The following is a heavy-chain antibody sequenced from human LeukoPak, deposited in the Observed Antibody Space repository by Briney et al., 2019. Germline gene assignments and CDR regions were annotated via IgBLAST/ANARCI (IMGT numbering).Heavy chain of an antibody. CDR2: ISSSGSIM. D-gene: IGHD6-6*01. CDR1: GFSFSSYE. J-gene: IGHJ4*02. V-gene: IGHV3-48*03. CDR3: SGQYSSSSVVDY. Sequence: GGSLRLSCAASGFSFSSYEMNWVRQAPGKGLEWVSYISSSGSIMYSADSVKGRFTISRDNAKNSLYLQMNSLRAEDTAIYYCSGQYSSSSVVDYWGQGALVTVSS.